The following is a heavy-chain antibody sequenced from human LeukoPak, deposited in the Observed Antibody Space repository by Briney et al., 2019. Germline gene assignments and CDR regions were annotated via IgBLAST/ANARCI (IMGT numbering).Heavy chain of an antibody. D-gene: IGHD5-18*01. J-gene: IGHJ4*02. V-gene: IGHV6-1*01. CDR2: TYYRSKWYN. CDR1: GDSVSSNSAA. Sequence: SQTLSLTCAISGDSVSSNSAAWNWIRQSPSRGLEWLGRTYYRSKWYNDYAVSAKSRITINPDTSKNQFSLQLNSVTPEDTAVYYCARDAGAPGGYSYGYGFDYWGQGTLVTVSS. CDR3: ARDAGAPGGYSYGYGFDY.